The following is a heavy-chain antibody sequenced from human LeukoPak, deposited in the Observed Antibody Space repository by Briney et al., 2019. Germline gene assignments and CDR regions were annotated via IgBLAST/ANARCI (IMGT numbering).Heavy chain of an antibody. V-gene: IGHV3-23*01. CDR3: AKREGVDTIFGVVTSGGMDV. CDR2: ISGSGGGT. Sequence: PGASLRLSCSASGFTFSTYSMDWVRQAPGKGLEWVSAISGSGGGTYYADSVKGRFTIPRHNSKNTLYLQMNSLRAEDKAVYYCAKREGVDTIFGVVTSGGMDVWGQGTTVTVFS. J-gene: IGHJ6*02. CDR1: GFTFSTYS. D-gene: IGHD3-3*01.